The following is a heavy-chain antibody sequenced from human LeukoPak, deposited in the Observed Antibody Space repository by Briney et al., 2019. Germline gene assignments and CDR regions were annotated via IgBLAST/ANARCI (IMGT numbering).Heavy chain of an antibody. CDR1: GFTFSSYG. J-gene: IGHJ4*02. D-gene: IGHD3-10*01. Sequence: GGSLRLSCAASGFTFSSYGMHWVRQAPGKGLEWVAVISYDGSNKYYADSVKGRFTISRDNSKNKPYLQMNSLRAEDTAVYYCAKGQATYGSGSPFDYWGQGTLVTVSS. CDR2: ISYDGSNK. V-gene: IGHV3-30*18. CDR3: AKGQATYGSGSPFDY.